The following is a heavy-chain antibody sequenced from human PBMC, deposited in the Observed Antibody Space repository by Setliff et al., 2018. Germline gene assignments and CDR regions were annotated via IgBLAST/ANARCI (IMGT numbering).Heavy chain of an antibody. J-gene: IGHJ4*02. Sequence: ASVKVSCKASGYTFTNFGFSWVRQAPGQGLEWLGSISPYSGNTNYPQWLQDRVTMTIDTSATTVYMELKSLRSDDTAVYYCVRSSAPQVVLAAGFDFWGQGAPVTSPQ. CDR3: VRSSAPQVVLAAGFDF. CDR1: GYTFTNFG. D-gene: IGHD6-19*01. V-gene: IGHV1-18*01. CDR2: ISPYSGNT.